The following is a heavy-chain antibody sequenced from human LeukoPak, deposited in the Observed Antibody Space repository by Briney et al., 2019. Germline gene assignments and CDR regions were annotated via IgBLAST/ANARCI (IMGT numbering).Heavy chain of an antibody. J-gene: IGHJ5*02. Sequence: GASVKVSCKASGGTFSSYAISWVRQAPGQGLEWMGGIIPIFGTANYAQKFQGRVTITADESTSTAYMELSSLRSEDTAVYYCARGVGGITMVRGVLNWFDPWGQGTLDTVSS. CDR1: GGTFSSYA. CDR3: ARGVGGITMVRGVLNWFDP. D-gene: IGHD3-10*01. CDR2: IIPIFGTA. V-gene: IGHV1-69*13.